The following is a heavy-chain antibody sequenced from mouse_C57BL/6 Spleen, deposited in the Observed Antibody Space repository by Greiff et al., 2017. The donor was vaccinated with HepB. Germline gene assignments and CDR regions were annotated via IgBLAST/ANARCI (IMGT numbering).Heavy chain of an antibody. CDR1: GYTFTSYW. Sequence: QVQLKQSGAELAKPGASVKLSCKASGYTFTSYWMHWVKQRPGQGLEWIGYINPSSGYTKYNQKFKDKATLTADKSSSTAYMQLSSLTYEDSAVYYCANYYGSSYGPAWFAYWGQGTLVTVSA. D-gene: IGHD1-1*01. J-gene: IGHJ3*01. CDR2: INPSSGYT. V-gene: IGHV1-7*01. CDR3: ANYYGSSYGPAWFAY.